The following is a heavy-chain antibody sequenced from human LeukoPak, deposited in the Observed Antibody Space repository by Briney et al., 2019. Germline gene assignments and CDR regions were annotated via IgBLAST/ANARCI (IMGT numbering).Heavy chain of an antibody. CDR2: IYGGGST. CDR3: ARDFGDY. D-gene: IGHD3-10*01. V-gene: IGHV3-66*02. J-gene: IGHJ4*02. Sequence: GGSLRLSCAASGFTASRTYMSWVGQAPGKGLEWVSVIYGGGSTYYADSVKGRFTISRDNSKNTLYLQMNSLRAEDTAFYYCARDFGDYWGQGTLVTVSS. CDR1: GFTASRTY.